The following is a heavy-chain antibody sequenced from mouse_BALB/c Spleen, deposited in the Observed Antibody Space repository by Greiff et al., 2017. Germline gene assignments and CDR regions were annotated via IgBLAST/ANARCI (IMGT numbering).Heavy chain of an antibody. V-gene: IGHV7-3*02. CDR1: GFSFTDYY. D-gene: IGHD5-5*01. CDR3: ARDLPTEGFAY. CDR2: IRNKANGYTS. J-gene: IGHJ3*01. Sequence: EVQVVESGGGLVQPGGSLRLSCATSGFSFTDYYMSWVRQPPGKALEWLGFIRNKANGYTSEYSASVKGRFTISRDNSQSILDLQMNTLRAEDSATYYCARDLPTEGFAYWGQGTLVTVSA.